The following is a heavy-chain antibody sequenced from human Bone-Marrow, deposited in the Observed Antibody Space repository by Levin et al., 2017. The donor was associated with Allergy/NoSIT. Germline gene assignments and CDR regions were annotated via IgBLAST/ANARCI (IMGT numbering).Heavy chain of an antibody. CDR2: IYYSGST. J-gene: IGHJ2*01. V-gene: IGHV4-59*01. CDR3: ARERGSGYGGGAVAWYFDL. CDR1: GGSISSYY. D-gene: IGHD3-9*01. Sequence: SETLSLTCTVSGGSISSYYWSWIRQPPGKGLEWIGYIYYSGSTNYNPSLKSRVTISVDTSKNQFSLKLSSVTAADTAVYYCARERGSGYGGGAVAWYFDLWGRGTLVTVSS.